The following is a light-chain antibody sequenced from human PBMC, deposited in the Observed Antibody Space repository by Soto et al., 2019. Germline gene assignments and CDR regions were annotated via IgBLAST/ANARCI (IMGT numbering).Light chain of an antibody. J-gene: IGKJ1*01. CDR1: QSIVSNY. V-gene: IGKV3-20*01. Sequence: EIVLTQSPATLSLSPGERATLSCRASQSIVSNYLAWYQQKPGQAPRLLIFGASRRATGIPDRFSASGSGTDFTLTISRLDPEDFAVYYCQQYGTSPWTFGQGTKVDIK. CDR3: QQYGTSPWT. CDR2: GAS.